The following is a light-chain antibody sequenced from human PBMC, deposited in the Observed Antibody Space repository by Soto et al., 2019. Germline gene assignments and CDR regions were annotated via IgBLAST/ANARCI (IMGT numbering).Light chain of an antibody. J-gene: IGLJ1*01. CDR1: SIDIASYNY. CDR3: SSYISSTHYV. V-gene: IGLV2-14*01. Sequence: QSVLTQLASVSGSPGQSLTISCTGTSIDIASYNYVSWYQQHPGKAPKLIIYEVSYRPSGISNRFSGSKSGNTASLTISGLEADLQDDYYCSSYISSTHYVFGTRTKVTV. CDR2: EVS.